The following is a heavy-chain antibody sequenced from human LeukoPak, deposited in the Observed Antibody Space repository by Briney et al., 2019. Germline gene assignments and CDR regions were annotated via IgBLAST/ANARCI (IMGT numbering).Heavy chain of an antibody. CDR2: ISLYNPKT. CDR3: ARLGVAGDPSSAEYSQH. D-gene: IGHD6-19*01. V-gene: IGHV1-18*01. J-gene: IGHJ1*01. Sequence: ASVKVSCKASGYTFSSYAISWVRQAPGQGLDWMGWISLYNPKTNYAQKFQGRVTMTTDTSTSTAYMELMSLRFDDTAVYYCARLGVAGDPSSAEYSQHWGQGTLVTVSS. CDR1: GYTFSSYA.